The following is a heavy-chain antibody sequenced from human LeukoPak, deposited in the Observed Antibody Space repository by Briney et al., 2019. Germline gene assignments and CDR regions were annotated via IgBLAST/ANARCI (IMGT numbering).Heavy chain of an antibody. J-gene: IGHJ4*02. CDR2: IHYVGST. D-gene: IGHD3-3*01. V-gene: IGHV4-39*01. Sequence: SETLSLTCTVSGGSFSNYNYYWGWIRQAPGKGLEWIGSIHYVGSTYCNPSLKSRVTISVDTSKNQFSLNLSSVTAADTAVYYCARQNNFDFWSGFFDYWGLGALVTVSS. CDR1: GGSFSNYNYY. CDR3: ARQNNFDFWSGFFDY.